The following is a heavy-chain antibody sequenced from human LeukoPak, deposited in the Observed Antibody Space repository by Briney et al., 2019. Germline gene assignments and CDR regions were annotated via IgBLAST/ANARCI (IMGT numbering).Heavy chain of an antibody. CDR1: GYTFTSYG. CDR3: ARASLLWFGELQEGDY. D-gene: IGHD3-10*01. V-gene: IGHV1-18*01. CDR2: ISAYNGNT. J-gene: IGHJ4*02. Sequence: ASVTVSCKASGYTFTSYGISWVRQAPGQGLEWMGGISAYNGNTNYAQKLQGRVTMTTDTSTSTAYMELRSLRSDDTAVYYCARASLLWFGELQEGDYWGQGTLVTVSS.